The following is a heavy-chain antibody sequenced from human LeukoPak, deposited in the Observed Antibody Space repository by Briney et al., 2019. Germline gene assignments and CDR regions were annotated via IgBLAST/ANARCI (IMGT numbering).Heavy chain of an antibody. CDR3: ARDRDYFGMDV. J-gene: IGHJ6*02. CDR1: GYTFTVYY. Sequence: ASVNVSCTASGYTFTVYYMHWFRQAPGQGLEWMGRINPNSGGTNYAQNLQGRVTMTTDTSTSTAYMELRSLRSDDTAVYYCARDRDYFGMDVWGQGTTVTVSS. CDR2: INPNSGGT. V-gene: IGHV1-2*06. D-gene: IGHD3-10*01.